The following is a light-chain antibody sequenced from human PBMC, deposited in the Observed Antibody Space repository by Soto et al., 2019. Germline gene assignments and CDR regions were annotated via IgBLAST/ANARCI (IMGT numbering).Light chain of an antibody. Sequence: EIVLTQSPGTLSLSPGERATLTCRASQSVGGTYLAWYQQKPGQAPRLLISGASRRATDIPDRFSGSGSETDFTLTISRLEPEDFAVYHCQQYGRSPGTFGQGTKLEI. CDR2: GAS. CDR3: QQYGRSPGT. V-gene: IGKV3-20*01. J-gene: IGKJ2*01. CDR1: QSVGGTY.